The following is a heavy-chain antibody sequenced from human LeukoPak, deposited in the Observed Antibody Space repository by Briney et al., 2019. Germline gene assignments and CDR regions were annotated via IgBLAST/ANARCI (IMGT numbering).Heavy chain of an antibody. D-gene: IGHD6-13*01. CDR3: ARAAYSSTWYSRYFDL. J-gene: IGHJ2*01. CDR1: GFTFSNYD. CDR2: IGTAGEI. V-gene: IGHV3-13*01. Sequence: GGSLRLSCAASGFTFSNYDIHWVRQATGKGLEWVSGIGTAGEIYYPGSVKGRFTISRGNAKNSLYLQMNSLRAGDTAVYYCARAAYSSTWYSRYFDLWGRGTLVTVSS.